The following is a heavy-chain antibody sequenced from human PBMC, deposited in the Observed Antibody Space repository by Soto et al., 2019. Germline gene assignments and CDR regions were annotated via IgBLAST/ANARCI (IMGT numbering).Heavy chain of an antibody. CDR1: GGAFRSYF. CDR3: ARDDPFDP. Sequence: QLRLRESGPQVVKPSATLSLNCNVSGGAFRSYFWSWIRQSPGKGLEWIGNIHSSGRSNYNPSSKSRVSMSIDPSKNQFSVRLTSVTPADTAVYYCARDDPFDPWGQGILVTVSS. J-gene: IGHJ5*02. V-gene: IGHV4-59*01. CDR2: IHSSGRS.